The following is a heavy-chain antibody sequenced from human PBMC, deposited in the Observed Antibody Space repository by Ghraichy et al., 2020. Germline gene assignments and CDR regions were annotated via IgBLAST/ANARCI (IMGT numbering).Heavy chain of an antibody. CDR2: ISGSGFST. V-gene: IGHV3-23*01. CDR3: ARDHGVNWYSSGWYPGDY. Sequence: GGSLRLSCAASGFTFRTYAMIWVRQAPGKGLEWVATISGSGFSTYSADSVKGRFTISRDNSKNTVYLQMNSLRAEDTAVYYCARDHGVNWYSSGWYPGDYWGQGTLVTVSS. D-gene: IGHD6-19*01. J-gene: IGHJ4*02. CDR1: GFTFRTYA.